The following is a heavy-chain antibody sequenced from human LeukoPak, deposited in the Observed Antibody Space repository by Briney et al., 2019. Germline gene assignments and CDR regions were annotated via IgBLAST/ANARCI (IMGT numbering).Heavy chain of an antibody. CDR1: GFTFSSYG. Sequence: GGSLRLSCAASGFTFSSYGMNWVRQAPGKGLEWVSSISSSSGSIFYADSVKGRFTISRDNAKNSLYLQMNSLRAEDTAVYYCARSGGSGWYSDYWGQGTLVTVSS. V-gene: IGHV3-21*01. CDR3: ARSGGSGWYSDY. CDR2: ISSSSGSI. J-gene: IGHJ4*02. D-gene: IGHD6-19*01.